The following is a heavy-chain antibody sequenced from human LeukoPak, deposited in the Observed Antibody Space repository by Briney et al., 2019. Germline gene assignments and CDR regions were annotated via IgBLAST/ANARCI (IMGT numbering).Heavy chain of an antibody. V-gene: IGHV3-74*01. Sequence: GGSLTLLCTVCGLPFGIYWVLCARHPRGGGLVCVLRINSGGDIKNYEASKKGRFTTSSDNAKSTVYLQMNTLSVEATAVYYCGSHPGASSNHAFDIWGQGTMVTVSS. J-gene: IGHJ3*02. CDR3: GSHPGASSNHAFDI. D-gene: IGHD2-2*01. CDR1: GLPFGIYW. CDR2: INSGGDIK.